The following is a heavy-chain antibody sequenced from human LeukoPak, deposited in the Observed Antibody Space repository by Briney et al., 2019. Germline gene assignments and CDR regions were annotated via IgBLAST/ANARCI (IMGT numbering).Heavy chain of an antibody. CDR3: ARHPLRRITAAGTFDY. Sequence: GESLKISCKGSGYNFTSYWIGWVRQMPGKGLECMGIIYPDDSDSDTRYSPSFQGQVTISADKSISTAYLQWSSLKASDTAMYYCARHPLRRITAAGTFDYWGQGTLVTVSS. CDR1: GYNFTSYW. V-gene: IGHV5-51*01. J-gene: IGHJ4*02. CDR2: IYPDDSDSDT. D-gene: IGHD6-13*01.